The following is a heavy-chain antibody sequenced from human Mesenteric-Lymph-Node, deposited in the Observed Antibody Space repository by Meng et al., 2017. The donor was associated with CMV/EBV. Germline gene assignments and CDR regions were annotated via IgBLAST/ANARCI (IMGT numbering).Heavy chain of an antibody. CDR2: IDYSGTT. D-gene: IGHD3-10*02. CDR3: ARCSGGEDASGTFDI. CDR1: GGSISSGDYY. J-gene: IGHJ3*02. V-gene: IGHV4-30-4*08. Sequence: SETLSLTCTVSGGSISSGDYYWNWIRQPPGKGLEWIGYIDYSGTTYYNPSLKSRLLMSVDTSKNQFSLKLSSVTAADTAVYYCARCSGGEDASGTFDIWGQGTMVTVSS.